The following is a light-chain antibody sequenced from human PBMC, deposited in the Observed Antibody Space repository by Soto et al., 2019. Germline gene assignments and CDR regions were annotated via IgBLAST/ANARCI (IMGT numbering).Light chain of an antibody. CDR1: QSISVY. V-gene: IGKV1-39*01. Sequence: DIPMTQSPSSLSASVGDRVTITCRASQSISVYLNWYQQKPGKAPKLLIYAASSLQRGVPARFSGIESGTDFTLTISSLQPEDFATYYCQQGYSTPHTFGQGTKLEIK. CDR3: QQGYSTPHT. J-gene: IGKJ2*01. CDR2: AAS.